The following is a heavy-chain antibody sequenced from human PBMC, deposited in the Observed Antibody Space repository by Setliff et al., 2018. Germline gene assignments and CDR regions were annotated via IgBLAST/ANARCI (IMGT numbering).Heavy chain of an antibody. V-gene: IGHV1-69*10. CDR3: ARGSQHDIVVVPAASWYFDL. D-gene: IGHD2-2*01. J-gene: IGHJ2*01. CDR2: IIPILGIA. Sequence: WASVKVSCKASGGTFSSYAISWVRQAPGQGLEWMGGIIPILGIANYAQKLQGRVTMTTDTSTSTAYMELSSLRSEDTAVYYCARGSQHDIVVVPAASWYFDLWGRGTLVTVSS. CDR1: GGTFSSYA.